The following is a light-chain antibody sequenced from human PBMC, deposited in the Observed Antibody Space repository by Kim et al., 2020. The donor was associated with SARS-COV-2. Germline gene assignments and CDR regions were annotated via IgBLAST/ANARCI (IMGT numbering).Light chain of an antibody. CDR3: QQYGYWRA. V-gene: IGKV3-15*01. CDR1: QDIGSG. Sequence: VSLGERPTRSVRASQDIGSGLCWYQQRRGQAPRVLIDGTSTRAAGITARFSGSGSGTEFTFTISSLQSDDCAIYYCQQYGYWRAFGQGTRLEIK. J-gene: IGKJ5*01. CDR2: GTS.